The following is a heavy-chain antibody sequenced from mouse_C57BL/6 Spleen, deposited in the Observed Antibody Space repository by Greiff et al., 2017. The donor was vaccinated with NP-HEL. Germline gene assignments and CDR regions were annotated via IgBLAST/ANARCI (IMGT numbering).Heavy chain of an antibody. Sequence: VQLQQPGAELVRPGSSVKLSCKASGYTFTSYWMHWVKQRPIQGLEWIGNIDPSDSETHYNQKFKDKATLTVDKSSSTAYMQLSSLTSEDSAVYYCAVYGSSHWYFDVWGTGTTVTVSS. J-gene: IGHJ1*03. CDR2: IDPSDSET. V-gene: IGHV1-52*01. CDR1: GYTFTSYW. CDR3: AVYGSSHWYFDV. D-gene: IGHD1-1*01.